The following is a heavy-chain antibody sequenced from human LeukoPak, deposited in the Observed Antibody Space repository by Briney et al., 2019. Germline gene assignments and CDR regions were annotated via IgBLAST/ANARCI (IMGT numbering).Heavy chain of an antibody. CDR1: GGSISSSYCY. CDR2: IYYSGST. D-gene: IGHD2-15*01. V-gene: IGHV4-39*01. J-gene: IGHJ4*02. Sequence: SETLSLTCTVSGGSISSSYCYWGWIRQPPGKGLEWIGSIYYSGSTYYNPSLKSRVTISVDTSKNQFSLKLRSVTAADTAVYYCARGLSAIVYWGQGTLVTVSS. CDR3: ARGLSAIVY.